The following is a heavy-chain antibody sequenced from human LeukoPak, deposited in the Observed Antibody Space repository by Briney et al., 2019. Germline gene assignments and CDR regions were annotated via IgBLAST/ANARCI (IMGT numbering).Heavy chain of an antibody. CDR3: GRGNLSFDP. CDR1: GYTFTAYA. Sequence: ASPRVSFRASGYTFTAYALHWVRPAPGQGLEWMGRIKPKSGGTNSAQKFQGRVTMTTDTPISTGYMEFSGLTSDDTAVYYCGRGNLSFDPWGQGTLVIVSS. CDR2: IKPKSGGT. V-gene: IGHV1-2*02. J-gene: IGHJ5*02.